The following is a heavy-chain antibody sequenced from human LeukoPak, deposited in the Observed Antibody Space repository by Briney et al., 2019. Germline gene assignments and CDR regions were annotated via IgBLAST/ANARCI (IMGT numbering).Heavy chain of an antibody. J-gene: IGHJ5*02. Sequence: GRSLRLSCAASGFNFDAYAMHWVRQLPGKGLEWVSGISWDSGGIGYADSVKGRFTISRDNAKNSLNLQMNSLRPEDTALYYCAKGGRSNSFNWFDAWGQGALVTVSS. CDR3: AKGGRSNSFNWFDA. CDR2: ISWDSGGI. CDR1: GFNFDAYA. V-gene: IGHV3-9*01. D-gene: IGHD6-13*01.